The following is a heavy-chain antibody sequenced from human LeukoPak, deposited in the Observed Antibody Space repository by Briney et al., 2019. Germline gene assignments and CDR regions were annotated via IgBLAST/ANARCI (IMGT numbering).Heavy chain of an antibody. CDR2: VYYSGST. CDR1: GGSISSGDYY. D-gene: IGHD3-3*01. V-gene: IGHV4-30-4*08. CDR3: ARTYYDFWSGYYTLFDY. J-gene: IGHJ4*02. Sequence: PSQTLSLTCTVSGGSISSGDYYWSWIRQPPGKGLEWIGYVYYSGSTYYNPSLKSRVTISVDTSKNQFSLKLSSVTAADTAVYYCARTYYDFWSGYYTLFDYWGQGILVTVSS.